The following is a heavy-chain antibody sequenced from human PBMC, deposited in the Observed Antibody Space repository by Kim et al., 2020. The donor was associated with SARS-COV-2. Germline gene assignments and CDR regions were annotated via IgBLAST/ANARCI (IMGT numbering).Heavy chain of an antibody. D-gene: IGHD5-12*01. Sequence: GGSLRLSCAASGFTFSSYAMHWVRQAPGKGLEWVAVISYDGSNKYYADSVKGRFTISRDNSKNTLYLQMNSLRAEDTAVYYCAREKDIVATITGFDYWGQGTLVTVSS. CDR3: AREKDIVATITGFDY. CDR1: GFTFSSYA. CDR2: ISYDGSNK. V-gene: IGHV3-30*04. J-gene: IGHJ4*02.